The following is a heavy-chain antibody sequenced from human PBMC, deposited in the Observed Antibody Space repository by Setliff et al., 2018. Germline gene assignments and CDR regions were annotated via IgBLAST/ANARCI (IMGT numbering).Heavy chain of an antibody. CDR1: GVSISNYY. J-gene: IGHJ3*02. CDR2: IQKSGGT. D-gene: IGHD3-3*01. V-gene: IGHV4-59*08. CDR3: ASPRRDDLDSPFDPFDI. Sequence: SETLSLTCNVSGVSISNYYWSWIRQPPGKGLECIGYIQKSGGTNYNPSLKSRVTMSLDRSKNQFSLRLTSVTASDTAVYYCASPRRDDLDSPFDPFDIWGHGTRVTVSS.